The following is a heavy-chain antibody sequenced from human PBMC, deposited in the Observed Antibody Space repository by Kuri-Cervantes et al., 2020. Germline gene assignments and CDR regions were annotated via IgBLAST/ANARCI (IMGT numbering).Heavy chain of an antibody. D-gene: IGHD6-13*01. CDR1: GFTFSSYA. J-gene: IGHJ3*02. CDR2: ISGSGGST. V-gene: IGHV3-23*01. CDR3: ARVAAAGYYDAFDI. Sequence: GGSLRLSCAAPGFTFSSYAMSWVRQAPGKGLEWVSAISGSGGSTYYADSVKGRFTVSRDNAKNSLYLQMNSLRAEDTAVYYCARVAAAGYYDAFDIWGQGTMVTVSS.